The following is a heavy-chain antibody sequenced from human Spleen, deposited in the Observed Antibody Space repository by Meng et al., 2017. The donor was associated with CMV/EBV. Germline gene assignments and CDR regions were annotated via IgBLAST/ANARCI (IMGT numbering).Heavy chain of an antibody. Sequence: SETLSLTCAVYGGSFSGYYWSWIRQPPGKGLEWIGYTYYSGSTNYNPSLKSRVTISVDTSKNQFSLKLSSVTAADTAVYYCAREYSSSWYYYYGMDVWGQGTTVTVSS. J-gene: IGHJ6*02. CDR3: AREYSSSWYYYYGMDV. D-gene: IGHD6-13*01. CDR2: TYYSGST. V-gene: IGHV4-59*01. CDR1: GGSFSGYY.